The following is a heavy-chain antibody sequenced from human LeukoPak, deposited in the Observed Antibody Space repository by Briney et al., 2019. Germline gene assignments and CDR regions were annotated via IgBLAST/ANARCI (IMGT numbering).Heavy chain of an antibody. V-gene: IGHV3-7*01. CDR2: INQDGTDK. CDR1: GFTFTTYW. D-gene: IGHD3-10*01. CDR3: AREGYYGSGSPPSLYFDY. Sequence: PGGSLTLSCAASGFTFTTYWMSWIRQAPGKGLEWVANINQDGTDKYYVDSVKGRFTISRDNSRSTLYLQMNSLRPEDTAIYYCAREGYYGSGSPPSLYFDYWGQGTLVTVSS. J-gene: IGHJ4*02.